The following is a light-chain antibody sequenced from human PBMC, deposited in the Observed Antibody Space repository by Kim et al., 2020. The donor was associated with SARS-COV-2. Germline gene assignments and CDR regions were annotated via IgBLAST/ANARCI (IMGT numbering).Light chain of an antibody. J-gene: IGKJ1*01. CDR2: GAS. Sequence: PGERATLSCRASQRVSGTYLAWYQQKPGQAPRLLIYGASSRATGIPDRFSGSGSGTDFTLTINRLGPEDFAVYYCQQYDSSSRWTFGQGTKVDIK. V-gene: IGKV3-20*01. CDR3: QQYDSSSRWT. CDR1: QRVSGTY.